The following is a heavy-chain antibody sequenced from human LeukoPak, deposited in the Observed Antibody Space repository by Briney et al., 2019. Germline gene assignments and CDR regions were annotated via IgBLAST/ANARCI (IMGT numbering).Heavy chain of an antibody. J-gene: IGHJ5*02. D-gene: IGHD4-17*01. CDR1: GFTLNKYW. V-gene: IGHV3-74*01. CDR3: SRDAYTTTSNWLDP. Sequence: GGSLRLSCEASGFTLNKYWMHWVRQAPRKGLVWVSRITGDGSDIAYADSVKGRFTVSRDDAKNTLFLQMTSRRVEDTAIYYCSRDAYTTTSNWLDPWGQGTLVTVSS. CDR2: ITGDGSDI.